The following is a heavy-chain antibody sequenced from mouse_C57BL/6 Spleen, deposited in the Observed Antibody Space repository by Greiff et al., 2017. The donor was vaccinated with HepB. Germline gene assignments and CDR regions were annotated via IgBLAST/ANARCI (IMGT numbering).Heavy chain of an antibody. J-gene: IGHJ1*03. CDR1: GYSITSDY. V-gene: IGHV3-8*01. CDR2: ISYRGST. Sequence: EVKLVESGPGLAKPSQTLSLTCSVTGYSITSDYWNWIRKFPGNKLEYMGYISYRGSTYYNPFLKSRISITRDTSKNQFYLQLNSVTTEDTATYYCARSPYYYGSSSYWYFDVWGTGTTVTVSS. D-gene: IGHD1-1*01. CDR3: ARSPYYYGSSSYWYFDV.